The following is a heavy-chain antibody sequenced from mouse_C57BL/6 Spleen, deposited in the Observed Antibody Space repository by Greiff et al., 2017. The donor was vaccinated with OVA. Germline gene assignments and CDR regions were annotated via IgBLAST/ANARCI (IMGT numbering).Heavy chain of an antibody. CDR1: GYTFTSYW. CDR2: IDPSDSET. J-gene: IGHJ2*01. D-gene: IGHD2-5*01. Sequence: QVQLQQPGAELVRPGSSVKLSCKASGYTFTSYWMHWVKQRPIQGLEWIGNIDPSDSETHYNQKFKDKATLTVDKSSSTAYMQLSSLTSEDSAVYDCARWGGNSNYLDYWGQGTTLTVSS. V-gene: IGHV1-52*01. CDR3: ARWGGNSNYLDY.